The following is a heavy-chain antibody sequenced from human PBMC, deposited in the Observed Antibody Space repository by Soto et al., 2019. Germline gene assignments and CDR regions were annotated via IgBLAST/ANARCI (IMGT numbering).Heavy chain of an antibody. CDR3: ARDTGWEQPYYYYGMDV. Sequence: ASVKVSCKASGGTFSSYAISWVRQAPGQGLEWMGGILPIFGTANYAQKFQGRVTITADESTSTAYLELSSLRSEDTAGYYCARDTGWEQPYYYYGMDVWGQGTTVTVSS. D-gene: IGHD1-26*01. CDR2: ILPIFGTA. V-gene: IGHV1-69*13. CDR1: GGTFSSYA. J-gene: IGHJ6*02.